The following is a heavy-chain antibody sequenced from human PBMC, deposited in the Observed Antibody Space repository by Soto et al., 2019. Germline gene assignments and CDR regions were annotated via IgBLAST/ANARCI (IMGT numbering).Heavy chain of an antibody. J-gene: IGHJ3*02. CDR3: PKGILGGACNSFDALDT. V-gene: IGHV3-30*18. CDR2: ISYDGSNK. CDR1: GFTFSSYG. Sequence: QVQLVESGGGVVQPGRSLRLSCAASGFTFSSYGMHWVRQAPGKGLEWVAVISYDGSNKYYADSVKGRFTISRDNSKKTLYLKRTSLGAEDTAVNYCPKGILGGACNSFDALDTGAKGQWSPSLQ. D-gene: IGHD2-21*02.